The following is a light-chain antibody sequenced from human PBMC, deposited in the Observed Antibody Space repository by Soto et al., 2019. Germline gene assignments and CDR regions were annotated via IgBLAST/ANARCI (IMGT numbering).Light chain of an antibody. CDR3: CSYAGRYSWV. CDR2: DVS. J-gene: IGLJ3*02. Sequence: QSALTQPRSVSGSPGQSVTISCTGTSSDVGGYNYVSWYQQHPGKAPKLMIYDVSKRPSGVADRFSGSKSGNTASLTISGLQAEDEDDYYRCSYAGRYSWVFGGGTKVTVL. V-gene: IGLV2-11*01. CDR1: SSDVGGYNY.